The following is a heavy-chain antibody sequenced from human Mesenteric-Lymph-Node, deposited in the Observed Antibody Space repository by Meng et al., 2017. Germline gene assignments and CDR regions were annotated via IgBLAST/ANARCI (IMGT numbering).Heavy chain of an antibody. CDR1: GGTFRGYG. Sequence: QLVESGAGVKKPGSLVKVSCKASGGTFRGYGISWVRQAPGQGLEWMEGFIPMFPKADYAQKFQDRITITADESMRTAYMELSSLRSDDTAVYFCARGHDYGDSDLWGQGTLVTVSS. CDR2: FIPMFPKA. V-gene: IGHV1-69*01. J-gene: IGHJ5*02. CDR3: ARGHDYGDSDL. D-gene: IGHD4-17*01.